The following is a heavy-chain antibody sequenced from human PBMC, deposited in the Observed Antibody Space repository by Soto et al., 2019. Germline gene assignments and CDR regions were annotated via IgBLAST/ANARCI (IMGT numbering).Heavy chain of an antibody. CDR3: ARGLDDDSSGYDYFNS. D-gene: IGHD3-22*01. CDR1: GGSISSGGYY. CDR2: IYYSGST. J-gene: IGHJ3*01. Sequence: QVQLQESGPGLVKPSQTLSLTCTVSGGSISSGGYYWSWIRQPPGKGLEWIGYIYYSGSTYYNPAITSQLTISVDTSKYQFSLNRSSVTDADKAVYHCARGLDDDSSGYDYFNSWAHGTMLAV. V-gene: IGHV4-31*01.